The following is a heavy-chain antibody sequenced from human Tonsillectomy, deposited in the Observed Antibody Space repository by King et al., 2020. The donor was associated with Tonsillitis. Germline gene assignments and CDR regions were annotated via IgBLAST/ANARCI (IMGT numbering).Heavy chain of an antibody. Sequence: QLVQSGAEVKKPGESLRISCKGSGYSFTSYWISWVRQMPGKGLEWMGRIDPSDSYTNYSPSFQGHVTISADKSISTAYLQWSSLKASDTAMYYWATLAYDILTGYRSRFDYWGQGTLVTVSS. CDR1: GYSFTSYW. D-gene: IGHD3-9*01. J-gene: IGHJ4*02. CDR3: ATLAYDILTGYRSRFDY. CDR2: IDPSDSYT. V-gene: IGHV5-10-1*01.